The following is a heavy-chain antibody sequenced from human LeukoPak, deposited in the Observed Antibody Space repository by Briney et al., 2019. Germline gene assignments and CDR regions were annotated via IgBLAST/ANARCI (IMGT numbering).Heavy chain of an antibody. J-gene: IGHJ3*02. D-gene: IGHD3-22*01. CDR3: ARPHYYDSSGYSDAFDI. Sequence: GRSLRLSCAASGFTFDDYAMHWVRQAPGKGLEWVAVIWYDGSNKYYADSVKGRFTISRDNSKNTLYLQMNSLRAEDTAVYYCARPHYYDSSGYSDAFDIWGQGTMVTVSS. CDR2: IWYDGSNK. CDR1: GFTFDDYA. V-gene: IGHV3-33*08.